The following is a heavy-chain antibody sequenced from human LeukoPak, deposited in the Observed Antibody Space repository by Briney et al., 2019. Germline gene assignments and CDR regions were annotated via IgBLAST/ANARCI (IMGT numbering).Heavy chain of an antibody. V-gene: IGHV4-59*01. CDR2: IYYSGST. Sequence: SETLSLTCTVSGGSISSYYWSWIRQPPGKGLEWIGYIYYSGSTNYNPSLKSRVTISVDTSKNQFSLKLSSVTAADTAVYYCASLIAAAGGYFDYWGQGTLVTVSS. J-gene: IGHJ4*02. CDR1: GGSISSYY. D-gene: IGHD6-13*01. CDR3: ASLIAAAGGYFDY.